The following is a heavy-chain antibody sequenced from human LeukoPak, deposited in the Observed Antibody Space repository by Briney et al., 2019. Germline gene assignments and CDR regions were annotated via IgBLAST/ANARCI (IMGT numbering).Heavy chain of an antibody. V-gene: IGHV3-74*01. D-gene: IGHD5-18*01. CDR2: INSDGTST. Sequence: GGPLRLSCAASGFTFSSYWVHWVRQPPGKGLVWVSRINSDGTSTSYADSVKGRFTISRDNAENTLYLQMNSLRAEDTAVYYCARGASGYSYGWGQGTLVTVSS. CDR1: GFTFSSYW. CDR3: ARGASGYSYG. J-gene: IGHJ4*02.